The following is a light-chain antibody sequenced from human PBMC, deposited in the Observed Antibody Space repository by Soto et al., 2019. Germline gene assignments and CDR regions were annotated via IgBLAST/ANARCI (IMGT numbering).Light chain of an antibody. J-gene: IGKJ5*01. V-gene: IGKV1-39*01. CDR2: TTS. CDR1: QSINNY. CDR3: QQSFRTPYT. Sequence: IQMSQSPSSLSASGGDRVTITCRASQSINNYLNWYQQKTGEAPNLLIYTTSNLQTGVPSRFSGSGSETDLTLTISSMKTEDFATYYCQQSFRTPYTFGQGTRLEIK.